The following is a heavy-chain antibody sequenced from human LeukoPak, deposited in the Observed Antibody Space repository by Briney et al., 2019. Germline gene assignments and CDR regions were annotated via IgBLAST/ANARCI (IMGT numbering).Heavy chain of an antibody. Sequence: GSVRLSCTASGYTFSSYYMHWVRQAPGQGMEGMGWINPNSGGTNYAKKLQGWVTMTRDNTNNKQYMEVSRLRADDTAVYYCARPPSPYSSRPTWFDPWGQGTLVTVSS. V-gene: IGHV1-2*04. CDR2: INPNSGGT. J-gene: IGHJ5*02. CDR3: ARPPSPYSSRPTWFDP. CDR1: GYTFSSYY. D-gene: IGHD6-13*01.